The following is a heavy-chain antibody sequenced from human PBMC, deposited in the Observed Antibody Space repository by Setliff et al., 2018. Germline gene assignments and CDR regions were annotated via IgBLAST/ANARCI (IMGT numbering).Heavy chain of an antibody. CDR1: GGSITSGRYY. J-gene: IGHJ4*02. CDR2: IHYSENT. D-gene: IGHD6-13*01. Sequence: SETLSLTCTVSGGSITSGRYYWGWIRQPPGQGLEWIASIHYSENTYYNPSLKSRLIISVDAPDNQFSVKLSSVTAADTAVYYCARLGAAAGTRYYESNSYYFPFDFWGQGMLVTSPQ. CDR3: ARLGAAAGTRYYESNSYYFPFDF. V-gene: IGHV4-39*01.